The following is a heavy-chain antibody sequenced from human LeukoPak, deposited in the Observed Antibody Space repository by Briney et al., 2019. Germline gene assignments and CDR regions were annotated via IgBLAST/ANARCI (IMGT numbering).Heavy chain of an antibody. CDR1: GGSFSGYY. CDR2: INHSGST. J-gene: IGHJ4*02. D-gene: IGHD4-11*01. Sequence: SETLSLTCAVYGGSFSGYYWSWIRQPPGKGLEWSGEINHSGSTNYNPSLKSRVTISVDKSKNQFSLKLSSVTAAATAVYYCARRTTVTIPFGYWGQGTLVTVSS. CDR3: ARRTTVTIPFGY. V-gene: IGHV4-34*01.